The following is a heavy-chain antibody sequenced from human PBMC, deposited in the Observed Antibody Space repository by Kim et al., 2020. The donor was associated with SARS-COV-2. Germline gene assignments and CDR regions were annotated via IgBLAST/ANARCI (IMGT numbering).Heavy chain of an antibody. CDR2: ISYDGSNK. CDR1: GFTFSSYG. V-gene: IGHV3-30*18. D-gene: IGHD5-18*01. Sequence: GSLRLSCAASGFTFSSYGMHWVRQAPGKGLEWVAVISYDGSNKYYADSVKGRFTISRDNSKNTLYLQMNSLRAEDTAVYYCAKDGSDTAGAVDIWGQGTMVTVSS. J-gene: IGHJ3*02. CDR3: AKDGSDTAGAVDI.